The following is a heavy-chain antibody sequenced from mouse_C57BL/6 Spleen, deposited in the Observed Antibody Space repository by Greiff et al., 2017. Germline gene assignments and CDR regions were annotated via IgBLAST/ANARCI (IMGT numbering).Heavy chain of an antibody. Sequence: QVQLQQSGAELVRPGASVSLSCKASGYTFTDYEMHWVKQTPVHGLEWIGAIDPETGGTAYNQKFKGKAILTADKSSSTDYMELRSLTSEDSAVYYCTRRGDGYFRTFPLWCYVDYRGQGTTLTVSS. CDR1: GYTFTDYE. D-gene: IGHD2-3*01. CDR3: TRRGDGYFRTFPLWCYVDY. CDR2: IDPETGGT. V-gene: IGHV1-15*01. J-gene: IGHJ2*01.